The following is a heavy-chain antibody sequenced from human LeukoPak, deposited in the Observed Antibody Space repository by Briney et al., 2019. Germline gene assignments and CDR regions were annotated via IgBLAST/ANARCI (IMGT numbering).Heavy chain of an antibody. Sequence: GGSLRLSCAASGFTFSNAWMSWVRQAPGKGLEWVGRIKSKTDGGTTDYAAPVKSRFTISRDDSKNTLYLQMNSLKTEDTAVYYCTTADYGDYGAFDIWGQGTMVTVSS. CDR2: IKSKTDGGTT. D-gene: IGHD4-17*01. CDR1: GFTFSNAW. CDR3: TTADYGDYGAFDI. V-gene: IGHV3-15*01. J-gene: IGHJ3*02.